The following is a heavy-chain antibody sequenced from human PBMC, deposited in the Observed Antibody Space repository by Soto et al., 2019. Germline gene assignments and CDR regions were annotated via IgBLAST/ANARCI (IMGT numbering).Heavy chain of an antibody. CDR2: IYHSGST. CDR3: ARRLFEPPSLYSP. J-gene: IGHJ5*02. V-gene: IGHV4-4*02. D-gene: IGHD1-26*01. CDR1: SGSISSSNW. Sequence: SETLSLTCAVSSGSISSSNWWSWVRQPPGKGLEWIGEIYHSGSTNYNPSLKSRVTISVDKSKNQFSLKLSSVTAADTAVYYCARRLFEPPSLYSPWGQGTLVTVSS.